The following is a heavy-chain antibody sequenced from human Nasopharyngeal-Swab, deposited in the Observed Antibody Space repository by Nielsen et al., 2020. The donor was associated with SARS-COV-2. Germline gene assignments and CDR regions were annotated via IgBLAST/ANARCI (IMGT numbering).Heavy chain of an antibody. J-gene: IGHJ4*02. CDR1: GYSFTSYW. CDR2: IYPGDSDT. V-gene: IGHV5-51*01. D-gene: IGHD1-1*01. CDR3: ARRHSTTLAVDY. Sequence: GEALKISCTGSGYSFTSYWSGWVRQMPGKGLEWMGIIYPGDSDTRYSPSFQGQVTISADKSISTAYLQWSSLKASDTAMYYCARRHSTTLAVDYWGQGTLVTVSS.